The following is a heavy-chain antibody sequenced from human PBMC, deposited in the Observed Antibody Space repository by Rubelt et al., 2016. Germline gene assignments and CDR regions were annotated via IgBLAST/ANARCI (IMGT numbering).Heavy chain of an antibody. CDR1: GGSISSSSYY. J-gene: IGHJ4*02. Sequence: QLQLQESGPGLVKPSETLSLTCTVSGGSISSSSYYWGWIRQPPGKGLEWIGSIYYSGRTYYKPSLKRRVTISVATSKNQFSLKLSSVTAADTAVYYCARGNSAEYWGQGTLVTVSS. CDR2: IYYSGRT. D-gene: IGHD4-23*01. V-gene: IGHV4-39*07. CDR3: ARGNSAEY.